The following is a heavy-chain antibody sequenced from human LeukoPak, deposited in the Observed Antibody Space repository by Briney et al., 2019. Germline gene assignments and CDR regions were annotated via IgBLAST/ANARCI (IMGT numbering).Heavy chain of an antibody. CDR3: ASRSYDSNAPFDY. Sequence: GASVKVSCEASVYTXTNYGFSWVRQAPGQGLEWMGWTSAYNGDTNYAQKLQGRVTMTTDTSTSTAYMELRSLRSDDTAVYYCASRSYDSNAPFDYWGQGTLVTVSS. V-gene: IGHV1-18*01. CDR2: TSAYNGDT. J-gene: IGHJ4*02. D-gene: IGHD3-22*01. CDR1: VYTXTNYG.